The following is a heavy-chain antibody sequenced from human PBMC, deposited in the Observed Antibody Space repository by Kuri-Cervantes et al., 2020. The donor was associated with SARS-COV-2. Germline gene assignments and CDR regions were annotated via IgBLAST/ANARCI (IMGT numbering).Heavy chain of an antibody. J-gene: IGHJ4*02. CDR3: ARLAYTSGWYGDHFDY. CDR2: IYYSGRT. V-gene: IGHV4-30-4*08. CDR1: GGSISRGDYF. Sequence: SCTISGGSISRGDYFWSWIRQPPGKGLEWIGYIYYSGRTYYNPSLRSRIAISVDASKTQFSLKLNSVTAADSALYYCARLAYTSGWYGDHFDYWGQGTLVTVSS. D-gene: IGHD6-19*01.